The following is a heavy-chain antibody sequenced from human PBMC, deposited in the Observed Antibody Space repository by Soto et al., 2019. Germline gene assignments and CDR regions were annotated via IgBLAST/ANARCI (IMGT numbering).Heavy chain of an antibody. D-gene: IGHD2-15*01. CDR3: AREEMDCSGGSCYWGWFDP. J-gene: IGHJ5*02. V-gene: IGHV4-4*02. CDR2: IYHSGST. Sequence: SETLSLTCAVSSGSISSSNWLRWVRQPPGKGLEWIGEIYHSGSTNYNPSLKSRVTISVDKSKNQFSLKLSSVTAADTAVYYCAREEMDCSGGSCYWGWFDPWGQGTLVTVSS. CDR1: SGSISSSNW.